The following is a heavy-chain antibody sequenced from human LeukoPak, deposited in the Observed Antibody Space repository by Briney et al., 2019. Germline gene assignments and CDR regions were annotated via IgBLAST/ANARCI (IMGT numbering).Heavy chain of an antibody. CDR3: AKSHHVTAIDY. CDR1: GFTFSRYS. V-gene: IGHV3-23*01. J-gene: IGHJ4*02. D-gene: IGHD2-21*02. Sequence: GSLRLSCAASGFTFSRYSMNWVRQAPGKGLEWVSAISGSGGSTYYAGSVKGRFTISRDNSKNTLYLQMNSLRADDTAVYYCAKSHHVTAIDYWGQGTLVTVSS. CDR2: ISGSGGST.